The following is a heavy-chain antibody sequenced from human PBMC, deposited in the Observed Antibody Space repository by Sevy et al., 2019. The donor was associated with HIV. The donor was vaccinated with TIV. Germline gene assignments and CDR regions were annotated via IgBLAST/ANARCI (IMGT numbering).Heavy chain of an antibody. CDR1: GFTFSSYA. J-gene: IGHJ6*02. CDR3: AKVSSSGYFYYYGMDV. CDR2: ISGSGGST. D-gene: IGHD3-22*01. Sequence: GGSMRLSCAASGFTFSSYAMSWVRQAPGKGLEWVSAISGSGGSTYYADSVKGRFTISRDNSKNTLYLQMNSLRAEDTAVYYCAKVSSSGYFYYYGMDVWGQGTTVTVSS. V-gene: IGHV3-23*01.